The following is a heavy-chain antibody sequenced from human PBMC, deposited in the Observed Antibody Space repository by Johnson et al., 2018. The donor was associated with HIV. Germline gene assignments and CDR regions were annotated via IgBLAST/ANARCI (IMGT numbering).Heavy chain of an antibody. CDR1: GFTFSSYA. CDR3: ARDRGVSGGKGSFDI. CDR2: ISSNGGST. J-gene: IGHJ3*02. Sequence: VQLVESGGGLVQPGGSLRLSCAASGFTFSSYAMHWVRQAPGKGLEYVSAISSNGGSTYYANSVKGRFTISRDNSKNTLYLQMGSLRAEDTALYFCARDRGVSGGKGSFDIWCQGTMVTVSS. D-gene: IGHD4-23*01. V-gene: IGHV3-64*01.